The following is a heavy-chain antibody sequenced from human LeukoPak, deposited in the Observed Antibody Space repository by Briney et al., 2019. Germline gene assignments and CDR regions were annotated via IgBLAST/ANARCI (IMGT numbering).Heavy chain of an antibody. D-gene: IGHD6-13*01. Sequence: GGSLRLSCAASGFTFSSLWMSWVRQAPGKGLEWVANIKQDGSEKYYVDSVKGRFTISRDNTKNSLFLQMNSLRVEDTAVHYCARDSDSSDFAYWGQGSLVSASS. CDR2: IKQDGSEK. CDR3: ARDSDSSDFAY. J-gene: IGHJ4*02. CDR1: GFTFSSLW. V-gene: IGHV3-7*05.